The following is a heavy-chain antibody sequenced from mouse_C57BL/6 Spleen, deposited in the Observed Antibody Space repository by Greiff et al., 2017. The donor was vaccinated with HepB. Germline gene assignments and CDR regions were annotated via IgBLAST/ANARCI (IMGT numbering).Heavy chain of an antibody. CDR3: AREDYGNFWYFDV. J-gene: IGHJ1*03. D-gene: IGHD2-1*01. V-gene: IGHV1-50*01. CDR2: IDPSDSYT. Sequence: QVQLQQPGAELVKPGASVKLSCKASGYTFTSYWMQWVKQRPGQGLEWIGEIDPSDSYTNYNQKFKGKATLTVDTSSSTAYMQLSSLTSEDSAVYYCAREDYGNFWYFDVWGTGTTVTVSS. CDR1: GYTFTSYW.